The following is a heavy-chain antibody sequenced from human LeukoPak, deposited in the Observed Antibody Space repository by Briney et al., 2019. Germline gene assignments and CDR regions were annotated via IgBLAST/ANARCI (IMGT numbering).Heavy chain of an antibody. J-gene: IGHJ4*02. CDR2: IKRDGSAK. CDR3: ARLSGDITVFDL. V-gene: IGHV3-7*01. CDR1: GFTFSSYW. Sequence: GGSLGLSCAASGFTFSSYWMSWVRQAPGKGLEWVATIKRDGSAKHYVDSVKGRFTVSRDNAKNSLHLQMNSLRADDTAVYYCARLSGDITVFDLWGQGTLVTVSS. D-gene: IGHD1-20*01.